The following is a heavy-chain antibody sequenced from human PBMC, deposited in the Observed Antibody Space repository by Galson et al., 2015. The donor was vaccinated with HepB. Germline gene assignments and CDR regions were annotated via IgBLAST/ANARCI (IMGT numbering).Heavy chain of an antibody. CDR3: ARAGHYGGKGNWFDS. CDR2: IYDGGSI. CDR1: GFTVGASY. J-gene: IGHJ5*01. V-gene: IGHV3-66*02. D-gene: IGHD4-23*01. Sequence: LRLSCAASGFTVGASYMSWVRQAPGKGLEWVSVIYDGGSIYYADFAKGRFSISRDSSKNTLYLQMSGLRAEDTAVYYCARAGHYGGKGNWFDSWGQGTLVTVSS.